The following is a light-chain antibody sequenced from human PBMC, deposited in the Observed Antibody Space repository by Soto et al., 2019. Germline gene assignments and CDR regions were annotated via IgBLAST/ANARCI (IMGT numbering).Light chain of an antibody. CDR2: DVS. V-gene: IGLV2-14*03. CDR3: SSFSYSSSDTLL. J-gene: IGLJ3*02. CDR1: SSDVGTYNY. Sequence: QSALTQPASVSGSPGQSITISCTGTSSDVGTYNYVSWYQQHPGKAPKLMIYDVSNRPSGVSNRFSGSKSGNTASLTISGLQAEDEADYYCSSFSYSSSDTLLFGGGTKLTVL.